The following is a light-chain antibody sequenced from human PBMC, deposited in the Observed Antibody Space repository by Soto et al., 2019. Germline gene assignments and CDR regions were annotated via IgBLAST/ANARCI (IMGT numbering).Light chain of an antibody. J-gene: IGKJ2*01. CDR2: AAS. CDR3: QQYNDWRQYT. V-gene: IGKV3-15*01. CDR1: QSLNND. Sequence: EIILTQSPVTLSASPDERATLSCRASQSLNNDLACYQHKPGQSPSLLLYAASSRATAFPARFSGSGSGTEFTLTISGLQSEDFAVYYCQQYNDWRQYTFGQGTRL.